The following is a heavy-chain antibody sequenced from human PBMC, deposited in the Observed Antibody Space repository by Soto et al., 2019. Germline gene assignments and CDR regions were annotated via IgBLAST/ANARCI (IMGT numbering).Heavy chain of an antibody. CDR2: ISTDASST. J-gene: IGHJ1*01. CDR1: GFTFSSYW. Sequence: EVQLVESGGGLVQPGGSLRLSCAASGFTFSSYWMHWVRQAPGKGLVWVSSISTDASSTSYADPVKGRFTISRDNAKNTLDLQMNSVRAADAAVYYCARLPNKSPQNWGQGTLVIVSP. CDR3: ARLPNKSPQN. V-gene: IGHV3-74*01.